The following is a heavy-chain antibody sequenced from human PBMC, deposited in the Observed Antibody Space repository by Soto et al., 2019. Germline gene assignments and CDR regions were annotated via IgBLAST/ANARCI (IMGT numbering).Heavy chain of an antibody. CDR3: VRSGGWLDY. V-gene: IGHV3-74*01. CDR2: INTDGKTT. Sequence: ELQLVESGGGLVQPGGSLRLSCAASGFTFSSYWMHWVRQVPGKGLVWVSHINTDGKTTTYADSVKGRFTISRDNTKNTLYLQMNSLRDEDMAEYFCVRSGGWLDYWGQGTLVTVSS. D-gene: IGHD6-25*01. CDR1: GFTFSSYW. J-gene: IGHJ4*02.